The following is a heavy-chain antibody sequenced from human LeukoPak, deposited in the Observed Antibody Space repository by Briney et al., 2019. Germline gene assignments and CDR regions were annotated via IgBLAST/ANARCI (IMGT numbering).Heavy chain of an antibody. D-gene: IGHD2-15*01. CDR3: ARGFIYSGPGAYYMDV. CDR1: GFTFTSSA. J-gene: IGHJ6*03. V-gene: IGHV1-58*02. CDR2: IVVGSGNT. Sequence: GASVKVSCKASGFTFTSSAMQWVRQARGQRLEWIGWIVVGSGNTNYAQKFQGRVTITADESTSTAYMELSSLRSEDTAVYYCARGFIYSGPGAYYMDVWGKGTTVTVSS.